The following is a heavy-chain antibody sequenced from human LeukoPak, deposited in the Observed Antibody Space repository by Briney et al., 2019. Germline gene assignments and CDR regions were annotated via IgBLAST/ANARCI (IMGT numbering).Heavy chain of an antibody. Sequence: GGSLRLSCTASGFTFSSYSLNWVRQAPGKGLEWVSAISGSGGSTYYADSVKGRFTISRDNSKNTLYLQMNSLRAEDTAVYYCAKAGLEVLMVPQVGATGDYFDYWGQGTLVTVSS. D-gene: IGHD1-26*01. CDR1: GFTFSSYS. J-gene: IGHJ4*02. CDR2: ISGSGGST. CDR3: AKAGLEVLMVPQVGATGDYFDY. V-gene: IGHV3-23*01.